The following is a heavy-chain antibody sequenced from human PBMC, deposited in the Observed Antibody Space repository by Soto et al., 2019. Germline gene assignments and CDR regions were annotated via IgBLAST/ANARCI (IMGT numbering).Heavy chain of an antibody. CDR1: GCTLSSYA. Sequence: EGSLRLSCAASGCTLSSYAMSWVRHAPGKGLMWVSALTGSGTNTYYADSVKGRFTISRDNSMHTLYLQMNSLRAEDTAVYYCANSAMLFVPSCYDDYYDGLDFWAQRTTVTVSS. CDR3: ANSAMLFVPSCYDDYYDGLDF. D-gene: IGHD5-12*01. J-gene: IGHJ6*01. V-gene: IGHV3-23*01. CDR2: LTGSGTNT.